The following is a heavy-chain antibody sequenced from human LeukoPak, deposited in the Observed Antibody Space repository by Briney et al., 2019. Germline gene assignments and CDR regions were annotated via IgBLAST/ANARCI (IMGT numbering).Heavy chain of an antibody. CDR1: GGSISSGGYY. Sequence: PSQTLSLTCAVSGGSISSGGYYWGWIRQPPGKGLEWIGSIYYSGSTYYNPSLKSRVTISVDTSKNQFSLKLSSVTAADTAVYYCARDHGPTVATSPFYSYYMDVWGKGTTVTVSS. V-gene: IGHV4-39*07. J-gene: IGHJ6*03. D-gene: IGHD4-11*01. CDR2: IYYSGST. CDR3: ARDHGPTVATSPFYSYYMDV.